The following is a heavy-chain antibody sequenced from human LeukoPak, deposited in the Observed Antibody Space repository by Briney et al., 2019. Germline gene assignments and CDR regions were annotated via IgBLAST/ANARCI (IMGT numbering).Heavy chain of an antibody. V-gene: IGHV4-39*07. CDR2: IYYSGST. J-gene: IGHJ4*02. Sequence: SETLSLTCTVSGGSISSSSYYWGWIRQPPGKGLEWIGSIYYSGSTYYNPSLKSRVTISVDTSKNQFSLKLSSVTAADTAVYYCAQYDILTGYYTYWGQGTLVTVSS. CDR3: AQYDILTGYYTY. D-gene: IGHD3-9*01. CDR1: GGSISSSSYY.